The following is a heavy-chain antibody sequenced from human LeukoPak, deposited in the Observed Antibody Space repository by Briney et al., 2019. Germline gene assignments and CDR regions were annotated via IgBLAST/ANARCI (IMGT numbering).Heavy chain of an antibody. CDR3: ASEAEYYFGHFY. Sequence: RTGGSLRLSCAASGFTFSLFGMHWVRQAPGKGLEWVANIKQDGSAKNYVDSVKGRFTISRDNAQNSLYLQMNSLRPEDTAVYYCASEAEYYFGHFYWGQGTLVTVSS. CDR2: IKQDGSAK. J-gene: IGHJ4*02. CDR1: GFTFSLFG. D-gene: IGHD2/OR15-2a*01. V-gene: IGHV3-7*01.